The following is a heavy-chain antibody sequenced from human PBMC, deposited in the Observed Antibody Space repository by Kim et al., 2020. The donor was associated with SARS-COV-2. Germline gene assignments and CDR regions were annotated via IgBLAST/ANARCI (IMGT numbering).Heavy chain of an antibody. Sequence: SETLSPTCTVSGVSITSTTYYWAWIRQPPGKGLECIGNIYYSGSAYYNPSLKSRVTISVDTSKNQFSLKLNSVTAADTAVYYCARHVRNWYFDLWGRGTLVTVSS. CDR2: IYYSGSA. CDR1: GVSITSTTYY. V-gene: IGHV4-39*01. CDR3: ARHVRNWYFDL. J-gene: IGHJ2*01.